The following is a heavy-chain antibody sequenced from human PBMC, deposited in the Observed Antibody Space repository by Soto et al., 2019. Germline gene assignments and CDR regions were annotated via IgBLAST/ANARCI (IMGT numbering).Heavy chain of an antibody. CDR2: IHYSGGT. J-gene: IGHJ5*02. D-gene: IGHD3-10*01. Sequence: SETLSLTCSVTGASVSSYSWSWIRQSPGKGLEWIGYIHYSGGTNYTPSLRSRVTISVDTSKNQLSLNLTSLTAADTAVYYCARPGTSASGVFNWCDTWGQGTLVTVSS. CDR1: GASVSSYS. V-gene: IGHV4-59*02. CDR3: ARPGTSASGVFNWCDT.